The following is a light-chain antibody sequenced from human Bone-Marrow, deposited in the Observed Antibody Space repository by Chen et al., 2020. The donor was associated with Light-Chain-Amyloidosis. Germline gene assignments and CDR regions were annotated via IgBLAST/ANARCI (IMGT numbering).Light chain of an antibody. CDR2: EVT. Sequence: QSALTQPAFVSASPGQSITISCTGTSSDVGGDNHVSWYQQHPDKAPKLMIYEVTNRPSWVPDRFSGYKSDNTASLTISGLQTEDEADYFCSSYTITNTLVFGSGTRVTVL. CDR1: SSDVGGDNH. J-gene: IGLJ1*01. V-gene: IGLV2-14*01. CDR3: SSYTITNTLV.